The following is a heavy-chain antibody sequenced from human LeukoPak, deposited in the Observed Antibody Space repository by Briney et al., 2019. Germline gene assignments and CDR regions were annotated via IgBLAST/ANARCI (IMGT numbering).Heavy chain of an antibody. D-gene: IGHD2/OR15-2a*01. Sequence: TGGSLRLSCAASGFTFSSYEMNWVRQAPGKGLEWVSYISSSGSTIYYADSVKGRFTISRDNRENSLYLQMNSLRPEDTALYYCAKDRAARGRGNYFYMDVWGKGTTVTVSS. V-gene: IGHV3-48*03. J-gene: IGHJ6*03. CDR3: AKDRAARGRGNYFYMDV. CDR1: GFTFSSYE. CDR2: ISSSGSTI.